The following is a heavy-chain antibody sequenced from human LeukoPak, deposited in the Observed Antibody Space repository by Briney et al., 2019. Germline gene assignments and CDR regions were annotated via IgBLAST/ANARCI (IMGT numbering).Heavy chain of an antibody. CDR1: GFTFSSYA. CDR3: ARDVLRYFDWPDAFDI. D-gene: IGHD3-9*01. J-gene: IGHJ3*02. Sequence: SGGSLRLSCAASGFTFSSYAMSWVRQAPGKGLEWVSAISGSGGSTYYADSVKGRFTISRDNSNNTLYLQMNSLRADDTAVYYCARDVLRYFDWPDAFDIWGQGTMVTVSS. CDR2: ISGSGGST. V-gene: IGHV3-23*01.